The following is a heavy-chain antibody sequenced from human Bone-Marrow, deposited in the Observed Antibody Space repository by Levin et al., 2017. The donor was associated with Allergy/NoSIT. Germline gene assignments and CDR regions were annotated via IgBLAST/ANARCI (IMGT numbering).Heavy chain of an antibody. CDR1: GFTFSSYG. Sequence: GASVKVSCAASGFTFSSYGMHWVRQAPGKGLEWVAVIWYDGSNKYYADSVKGRFTISRDNSKNTLYLQMNSLRAEDTAVYYCARDRGYSGYGHPSTGLALDYWGQGTLVTVSS. J-gene: IGHJ4*02. D-gene: IGHD5-12*01. CDR3: ARDRGYSGYGHPSTGLALDY. V-gene: IGHV3-33*01. CDR2: IWYDGSNK.